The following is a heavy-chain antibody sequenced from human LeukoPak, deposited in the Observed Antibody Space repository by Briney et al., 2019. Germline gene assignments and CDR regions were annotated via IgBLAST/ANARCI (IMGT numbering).Heavy chain of an antibody. V-gene: IGHV3-33*01. CDR3: ARYYGLGRGYYGLDV. J-gene: IGHJ6*02. D-gene: IGHD3-10*01. Sequence: GGSLRLSCAASGFTFNSYGMHWVRQAPGKGLEWVAVIYYDGSGSYYGDSVKGRFTISRDNSKNTLYLQMNSLRAEDTAVYYCARYYGLGRGYYGLDVWGQGTTVTVSS. CDR2: IYYDGSGS. CDR1: GFTFNSYG.